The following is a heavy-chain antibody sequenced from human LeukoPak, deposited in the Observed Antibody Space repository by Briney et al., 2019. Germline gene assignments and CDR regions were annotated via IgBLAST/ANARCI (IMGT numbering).Heavy chain of an antibody. Sequence: SETLSLTFTVSGGSISSSSYYWGWIRQPPGKGLEWIGSIYYSGSTYYNPSLKSRVTISVDTSMNQFSLRLKSMTAADTAVYYCARRGPGGRAFDIWGQGTMVPVSS. J-gene: IGHJ3*02. CDR3: ARRGPGGRAFDI. CDR2: IYYSGST. D-gene: IGHD3-10*01. V-gene: IGHV4-39*07. CDR1: GGSISSSSYY.